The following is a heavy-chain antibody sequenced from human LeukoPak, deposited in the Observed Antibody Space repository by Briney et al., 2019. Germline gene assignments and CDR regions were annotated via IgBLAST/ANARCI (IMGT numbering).Heavy chain of an antibody. J-gene: IGHJ4*02. CDR1: GFTFSDYY. CDR2: ISSSGSTI. CDR3: AVLTYQLLDYYFDY. D-gene: IGHD2-2*01. V-gene: IGHV3-11*04. Sequence: GGSLRLSCAASGFTFSDYYMNWIRQAPGKGLEWVSYISSSGSTIYYADSVKGRFTISRDNAKNSLFLQMDSLRAEDTALYYCAVLTYQLLDYYFDYWGQGTLVTVSS.